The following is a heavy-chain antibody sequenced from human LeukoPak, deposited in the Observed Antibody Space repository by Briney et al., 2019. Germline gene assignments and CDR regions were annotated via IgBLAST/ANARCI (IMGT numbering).Heavy chain of an antibody. CDR1: GVSLSPYY. D-gene: IGHD1-26*01. CDR2: IYHTRTT. CDR3: ARLDSGDHGNIPH. Sequence: PSETLSLTCTVSGVSLSPYYWTWLRQPRGKGLEWIGYIYHTRTTKYNPSLSYRVTISVETSKNQFSLRPKSVTAADTAIYYCARLDSGDHGNIPHWGQGTLVTVSS. J-gene: IGHJ1*01. V-gene: IGHV4-59*08.